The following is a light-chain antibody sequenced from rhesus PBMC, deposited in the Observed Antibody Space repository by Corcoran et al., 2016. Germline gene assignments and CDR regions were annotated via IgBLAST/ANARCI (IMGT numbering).Light chain of an antibody. CDR2: EVS. Sequence: DIVMTQTPLSLPVTPGEPASISCRSSQSLLHSYGKTYLYWYLQKPGQSPQLLIMEVSNRASGVPDRFSGSGSGNDFTLKISRVEAEDVGVYYCMQGIQLPLTFGGGAKVELK. V-gene: IGKV2-104*02. CDR3: MQGIQLPLT. J-gene: IGKJ4*01. CDR1: QSLLHSYGKTY.